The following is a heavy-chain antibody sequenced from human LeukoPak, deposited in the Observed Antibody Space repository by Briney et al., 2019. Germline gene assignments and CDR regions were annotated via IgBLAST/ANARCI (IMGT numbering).Heavy chain of an antibody. J-gene: IGHJ6*03. Sequence: PSETLSLTCTVSGGSISSTGYYWDWIRQPPGKGLEWIGSIYDSETAYYNLSLKSRVSISPNTSKNQFSRRLNTVTAADTTVYYCARQVSDYYYYYIDVWGKGATVTVSS. D-gene: IGHD5/OR15-5a*01. V-gene: IGHV4-39*01. CDR2: IYDSETA. CDR3: ARQVSDYYYYYIDV. CDR1: GGSISSTGYY.